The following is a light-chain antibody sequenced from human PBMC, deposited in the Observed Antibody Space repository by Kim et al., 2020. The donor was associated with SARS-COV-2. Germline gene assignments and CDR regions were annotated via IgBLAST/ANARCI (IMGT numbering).Light chain of an antibody. J-gene: IGLJ2*01. Sequence: SYELTQPPSVSVSPGQTARITCSGDALTKQYAYWYQQKPGQAPVVVIYTDNERPSGIPERFSGSSSGTTVTLTISGVQAEDEADYYCQSADSSGTYVVFG. CDR2: TDN. V-gene: IGLV3-25*03. CDR3: QSADSSGTYVV. CDR1: ALTKQY.